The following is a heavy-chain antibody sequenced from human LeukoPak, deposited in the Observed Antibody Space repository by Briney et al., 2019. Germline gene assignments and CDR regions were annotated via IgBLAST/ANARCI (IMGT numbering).Heavy chain of an antibody. V-gene: IGHV3-21*01. CDR1: GFSFSSYT. Sequence: GGSVRLSCAASGFSFSSYTMNWVRQAPGKGLEWVSSISSSSSYIYYADSVKGRITISRDNAKNSLYLQMNSLRAEDTAVYYCEMGGTWGQGTLVTVSS. CDR3: EMGGT. CDR2: ISSSSSYI. J-gene: IGHJ5*02. D-gene: IGHD3-16*01.